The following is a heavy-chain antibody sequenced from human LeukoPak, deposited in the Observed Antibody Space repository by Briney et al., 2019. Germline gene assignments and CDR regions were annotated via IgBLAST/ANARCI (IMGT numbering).Heavy chain of an antibody. D-gene: IGHD4-17*01. CDR2: IIPIFGTA. J-gene: IGHJ2*01. V-gene: IGHV1-69*01. Sequence: SVKVSCKASGGTFSSYAISWVRQAPGQGLEWMGGIIPIFGTANYAQKFQGRVTITADESTSTAYMELSSLRSEDTAVYYCARDFDYGDYLWYFDLWGRGTLVTVSS. CDR1: GGTFSSYA. CDR3: ARDFDYGDYLWYFDL.